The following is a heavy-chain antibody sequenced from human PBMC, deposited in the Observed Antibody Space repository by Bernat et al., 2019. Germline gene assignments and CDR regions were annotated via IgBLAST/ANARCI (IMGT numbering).Heavy chain of an antibody. D-gene: IGHD6-19*01. CDR3: ARGAVSYYFDY. V-gene: IGHV3-7*01. Sequence: EVQLVESGGGLVQPGGSLRLSCAPSGFTFSDYWMTWVRQAPGKGLEWVASIKQGGTETYYADSVKGRFTISRDNAKNSMYLQMNNLRGEDTAVYYCARGAVSYYFDYWGQGTLVTVSS. J-gene: IGHJ4*02. CDR2: IKQGGTET. CDR1: GFTFSDYW.